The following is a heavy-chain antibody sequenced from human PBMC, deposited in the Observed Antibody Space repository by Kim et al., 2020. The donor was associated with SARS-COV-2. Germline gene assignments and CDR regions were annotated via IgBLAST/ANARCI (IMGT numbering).Heavy chain of an antibody. D-gene: IGHD1-26*01. CDR1: GFTFSNCW. V-gene: IGHV3-7*01. Sequence: GGSLRLSCAASGFTFSNCWMSWIRQAPGKGLEWVAHINADGSAQFYVDSVRGRFTISRDNAKNSLYLQMNSPRAEDTALYYCVAWDGISHWGQCTLFTVS. CDR2: INADGSAQ. J-gene: IGHJ1*01. CDR3: VAWDGISH.